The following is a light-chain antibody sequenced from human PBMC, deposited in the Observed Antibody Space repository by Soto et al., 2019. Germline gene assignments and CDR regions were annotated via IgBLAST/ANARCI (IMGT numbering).Light chain of an antibody. CDR1: QGISSW. CDR2: KAS. V-gene: IGKV1-5*03. CDR3: QHYNSYSEA. J-gene: IGKJ1*01. Sequence: DIQMTQSPSSVSASVGDRVTITFRASQGISSWLAWYQQKPGKAPKLLIYKASSLESGVPSRFSGSGSGTEFTLTISSLQPDDFATYYCQHYNSYSEAFGQGTKVDIK.